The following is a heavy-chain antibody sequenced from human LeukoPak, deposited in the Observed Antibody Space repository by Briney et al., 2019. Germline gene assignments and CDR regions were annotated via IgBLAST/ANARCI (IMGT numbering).Heavy chain of an antibody. CDR1: GGSISSSNW. J-gene: IGHJ5*02. CDR2: IYHSGST. D-gene: IGHD3-10*01. Sequence: SETLSLTCAVFGGSISSSNWWSWVRQPPGKGLEWIGEIYHSGSTNYNPSLKSRVTISVDKSKNQFSLKLSSVTAADTAVYYCARAARPMVRGAAWFDPWGQGTLVTVSS. V-gene: IGHV4-4*02. CDR3: ARAARPMVRGAAWFDP.